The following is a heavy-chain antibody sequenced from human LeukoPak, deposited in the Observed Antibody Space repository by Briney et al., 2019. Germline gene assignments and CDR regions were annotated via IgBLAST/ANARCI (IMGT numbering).Heavy chain of an antibody. CDR3: ASLQSNYYFDY. J-gene: IGHJ4*02. D-gene: IGHD4-11*01. V-gene: IGHV3-30*01. CDR2: ISYDGSNK. CDR1: GLTFSSYA. Sequence: GGSLRLSCAASGLTFSSYAMHWVRQAPGKGLEWVAVISYDGSNKYYADSVKGRFTISRDNSKNTLYLQMNSLRAEDTAVYYCASLQSNYYFDYWGQGTLVTVSS.